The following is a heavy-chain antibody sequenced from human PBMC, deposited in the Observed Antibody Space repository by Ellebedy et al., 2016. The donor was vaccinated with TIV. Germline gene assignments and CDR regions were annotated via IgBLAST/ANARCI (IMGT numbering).Heavy chain of an antibody. CDR1: GSSFRSYW. CDR2: IKQDGSEK. V-gene: IGHV3-7*01. D-gene: IGHD4-17*01. Sequence: GGSLRLSCGASGSSFRSYWMTWVRQAPGKGLEWVANIKQDGSEKYYVDSVKGRFTISRDNAKNSLYLHLNSLRAEDTAMYYCATDGSYGDYLSPTHAFVIWGQGTMVTVSS. J-gene: IGHJ3*02. CDR3: ATDGSYGDYLSPTHAFVI.